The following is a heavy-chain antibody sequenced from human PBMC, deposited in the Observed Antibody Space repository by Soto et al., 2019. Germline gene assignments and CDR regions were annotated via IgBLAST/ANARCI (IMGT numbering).Heavy chain of an antibody. D-gene: IGHD3-3*01. V-gene: IGHV3-33*01. J-gene: IGHJ5*02. CDR1: GFTFSSYG. CDR3: ASSGVVTDTNWFDP. Sequence: GGSLRLSCAASGFTFSSYGMHWVRQAPGKGLEWVAVIWYDGSNKYYADSVKGRFTISRDNSKNTLYLQMNSLRAEDTAVYYCASSGVVTDTNWFDPWGQGTLVTVSS. CDR2: IWYDGSNK.